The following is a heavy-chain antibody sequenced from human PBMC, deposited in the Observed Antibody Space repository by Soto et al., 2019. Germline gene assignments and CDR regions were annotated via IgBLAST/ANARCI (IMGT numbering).Heavy chain of an antibody. Sequence: SETLSLTCSVSGDSISNLDYFWAWIRQPPGQALEYIGYIYKSATTYYNPSFESRVAISVDTSKSQFSLNVTSVAAADTAVYFCARGRYCLTGRCFPNWFDSWGQGALVTVS. J-gene: IGHJ5*01. CDR3: ARGRYCLTGRCFPNWFDS. CDR1: GDSISNLDYF. CDR2: IYKSATT. D-gene: IGHD7-27*01. V-gene: IGHV4-30-4*01.